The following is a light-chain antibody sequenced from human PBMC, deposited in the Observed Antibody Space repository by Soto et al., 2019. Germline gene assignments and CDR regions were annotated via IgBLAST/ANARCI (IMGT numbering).Light chain of an antibody. V-gene: IGLV2-14*01. CDR3: SSYTGSSTPYV. Sequence: QSALTQPASVSGSPGQSITISCTGTSSDVGGYNYVSWNQQHPGKAPKLMIYEVSNRPSGISNRFSGSKSGNTASLTISGLQAEDEADYYCSSYTGSSTPYVFGTGTKVTVL. J-gene: IGLJ1*01. CDR1: SSDVGGYNY. CDR2: EVS.